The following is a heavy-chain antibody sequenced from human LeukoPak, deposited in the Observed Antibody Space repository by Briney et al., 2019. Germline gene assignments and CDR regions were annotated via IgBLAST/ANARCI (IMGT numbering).Heavy chain of an antibody. V-gene: IGHV4-59*06. CDR2: IYYSGST. CDR3: ARAAYDSSGYYGYAFDI. D-gene: IGHD3-22*01. CDR1: GGSISSYY. J-gene: IGHJ3*02. Sequence: SETLSLTCSVSGGSISSYYWSWIRQHPGKGLEWIGYIYYSGSTYYNPSLKSRVTISVDTSKNQFSLKLSSVTAADTAVYYCARAAYDSSGYYGYAFDIWGQGTMVTVSS.